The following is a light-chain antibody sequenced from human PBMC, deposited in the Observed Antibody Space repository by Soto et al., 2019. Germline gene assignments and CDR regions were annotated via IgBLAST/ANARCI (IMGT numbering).Light chain of an antibody. J-gene: IGKJ5*01. CDR1: QSISSW. CDR3: QQYYNWPIT. V-gene: IGKV1-5*01. CDR2: DAS. Sequence: DSQMTQSPSTLSASVGDRVTITCRASQSISSWLAWYQQKPGKAPKLLIYDASSLESGVPSRFSGSGSGTEFTLTISSLQSEDFAVYYCQQYYNWPITFGQGTRLEIK.